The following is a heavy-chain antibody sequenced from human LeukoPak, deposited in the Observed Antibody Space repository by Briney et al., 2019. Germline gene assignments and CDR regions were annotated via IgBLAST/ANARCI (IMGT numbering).Heavy chain of an antibody. J-gene: IGHJ4*02. CDR1: GFIFSDYY. Sequence: GGSLRLSCAASGFIFSDYYMGWVRQAPGKGLEWVSYISNKGSSSTTYYADSVKGRFTISRDDAQNSLYLQMNSLRADDTAVYYCAKDILAAGLFFDYWGQGILVTVSS. CDR3: AKDILAAGLFFDY. CDR2: ISNKGSSSTT. V-gene: IGHV3-11*01. D-gene: IGHD6-13*01.